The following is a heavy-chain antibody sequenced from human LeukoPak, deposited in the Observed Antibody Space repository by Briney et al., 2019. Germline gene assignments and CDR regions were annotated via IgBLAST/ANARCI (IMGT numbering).Heavy chain of an antibody. D-gene: IGHD3-10*01. CDR3: ASGSGSYRTPYYYMDV. Sequence: GGSLRLSCEASGFTFSRYWMHWVRQAPGKGLVWVSRIKSDGKTNYADSVKGRFTISRDNSKNTLYLQMNSLRAEDTAVYYCASGSGSYRTPYYYMDVWGTGTTVTVSS. CDR1: GFTFSRYW. V-gene: IGHV3-74*01. J-gene: IGHJ6*03. CDR2: IKSDGKT.